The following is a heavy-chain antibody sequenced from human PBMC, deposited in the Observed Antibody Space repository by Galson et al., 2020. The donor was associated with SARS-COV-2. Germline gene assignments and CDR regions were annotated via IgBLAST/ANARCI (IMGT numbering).Heavy chain of an antibody. J-gene: IGHJ4*02. CDR3: AAITMVRGPAY. Sequence: SVKVSCKTSGFTFTSSAVQWVRQARGQRLEWIGWIVVGSGDTKYAQKFQERVTITRDMSTSTAYMELSSLRSEDTAVYYCAAITMVRGPAYWGQGTLVTVPS. CDR1: GFTFTSSA. V-gene: IGHV1-58*01. D-gene: IGHD3-10*01. CDR2: IVVGSGDT.